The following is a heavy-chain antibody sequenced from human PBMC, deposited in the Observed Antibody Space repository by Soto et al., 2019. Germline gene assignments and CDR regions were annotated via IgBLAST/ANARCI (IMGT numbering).Heavy chain of an antibody. D-gene: IGHD3-22*01. V-gene: IGHV1-18*04. CDR2: ISAYNGDT. CDR3: ARDLSRYYESSALISFF. Sequence: ASVKVSCKASGYTFSSYAISWVRQAPGQGLEWMGWISAYNGDTNYAQNLQGRVTMTTDTSTNTAHMELRNLRSDDTAVYYCARDLSRYYESSALISFFWGPGTLVTVSS. CDR1: GYTFSSYA. J-gene: IGHJ4*02.